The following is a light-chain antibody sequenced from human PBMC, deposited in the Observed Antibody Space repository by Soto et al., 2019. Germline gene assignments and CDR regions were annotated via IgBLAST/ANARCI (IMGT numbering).Light chain of an antibody. Sequence: DIQMTQSPSSLSASVGDRVTITCQASQDIGYYLNWYQHKPGKAPKLLIYDPFNFETGVPSRFSGGGLATLFSFATSGLQPADVATYYCQYSLHLPLFGHRTKVH. CDR1: QDIGYY. CDR2: DPF. J-gene: IGKJ3*01. CDR3: QYSLHLPL. V-gene: IGKV1-33*01.